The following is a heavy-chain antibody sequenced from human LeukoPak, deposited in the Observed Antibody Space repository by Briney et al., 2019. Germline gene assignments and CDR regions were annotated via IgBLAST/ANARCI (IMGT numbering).Heavy chain of an antibody. CDR1: GGSISSSNW. J-gene: IGHJ4*02. CDR2: IYHSGRT. Sequence: SETLSLTCAVSGGSISSSNWWSWVRQPPGKGLEWIGEIYHSGRTYYNPSLKSRVTISLDTSKNQFSLKLTSVTAADTAVFYCARRTTYVGWLPSESPSCFDYWGQGTLVTVSS. CDR3: ARRTTYVGWLPSESPSCFDY. D-gene: IGHD5-12*01. V-gene: IGHV4-4*02.